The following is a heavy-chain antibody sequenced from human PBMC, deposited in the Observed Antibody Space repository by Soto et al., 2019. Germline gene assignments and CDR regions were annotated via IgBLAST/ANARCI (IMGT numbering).Heavy chain of an antibody. Sequence: GGSLILSCAASGFTFSSYAMSWVRQAPGKGLEWVSAISGSGGSTYYADSVKGRFTISRDNSKNTLYLQMNSLRAEDTAVYYFAKEPESIAAATKFDYWGQGTLVTVSS. V-gene: IGHV3-23*01. D-gene: IGHD6-13*01. CDR3: AKEPESIAAATKFDY. J-gene: IGHJ4*02. CDR1: GFTFSSYA. CDR2: ISGSGGST.